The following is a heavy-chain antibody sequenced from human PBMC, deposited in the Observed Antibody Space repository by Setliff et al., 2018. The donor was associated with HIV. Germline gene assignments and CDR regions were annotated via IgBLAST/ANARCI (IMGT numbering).Heavy chain of an antibody. CDR1: GYSISSGYY. J-gene: IGHJ3*02. CDR3: MRDPPLTPTDADHPFDI. Sequence: NPSETLSLTCAVSGYSISSGYYWAWIRQPPGKGLEWIGSIYHGGTTYYNPSLKSRSTISEDTSKNQFSLSLSSVTAADTAVYYCMRDPPLTPTDADHPFDIWGQGTMVTVSS. CDR2: IYHGGTT. V-gene: IGHV4-38-2*02. D-gene: IGHD2-21*02.